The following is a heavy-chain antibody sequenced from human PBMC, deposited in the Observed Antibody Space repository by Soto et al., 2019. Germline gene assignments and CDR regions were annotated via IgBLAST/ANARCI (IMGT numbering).Heavy chain of an antibody. CDR1: GGSIISSPDW. D-gene: IGHD6-6*01. Sequence: QLRLQESGPGLVKPSETLSLICTVSGGSIISSPDWWGWVRQPPGKGPEWTASIYRDGATYYNPSLNSRVTVFVDSSKNQFSLKLTSVTAADTAIYYCARLAGSSFFTYWGQGTRVTVSS. V-gene: IGHV4-39*01. CDR3: ARLAGSSFFTY. J-gene: IGHJ4*02. CDR2: IYRDGAT.